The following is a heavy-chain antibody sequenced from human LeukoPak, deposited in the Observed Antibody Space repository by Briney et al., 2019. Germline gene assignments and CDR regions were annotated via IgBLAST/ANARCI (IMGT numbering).Heavy chain of an antibody. D-gene: IGHD4-23*01. CDR2: IYSGGST. CDR1: GFTVSSNY. CDR3: ARDNNYGGNSFDY. Sequence: GGSLRLSCAASGFTVSSNYMSWVRQAPGKGLEWVSVIYSGGSTYYADSVNGRFTISRDNSKNTLYLQMNSLRAEDTAVYYCARDNNYGGNSFDYWGQGTLVTVSS. V-gene: IGHV3-66*01. J-gene: IGHJ4*02.